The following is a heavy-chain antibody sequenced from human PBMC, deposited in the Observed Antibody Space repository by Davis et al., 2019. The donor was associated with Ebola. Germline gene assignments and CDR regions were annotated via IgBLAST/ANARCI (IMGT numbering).Heavy chain of an antibody. Sequence: SVKVSCKASGGTFSSYAISWVRQAPGQGLEWMGGIIPIFGTANYAQKFQGRVTMTRDTSTSTVYMELSSLRSEDTAVYYCARARRDDFWSGYYLDYWGQGTLVTVSS. CDR2: IIPIFGTA. V-gene: IGHV1-69*05. CDR1: GGTFSSYA. J-gene: IGHJ4*02. D-gene: IGHD3-3*01. CDR3: ARARRDDFWSGYYLDY.